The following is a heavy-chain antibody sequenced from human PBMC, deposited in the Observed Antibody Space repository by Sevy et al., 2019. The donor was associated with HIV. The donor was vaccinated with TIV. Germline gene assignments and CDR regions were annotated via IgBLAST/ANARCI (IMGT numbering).Heavy chain of an antibody. CDR3: ARDSPGYGGYDH. D-gene: IGHD5-12*01. CDR1: GFTFTTYW. CDR2: IKEDGSAK. J-gene: IGHJ5*02. V-gene: IGHV3-7*01. Sequence: GGSLRLSCAASGFTFTTYWMTWVRQAPGQGLEWVAIIKEDGSAKYYVDSVKGRFTISRDNAKNSLYLQVNSLRAEDTAVYYCARDSPGYGGYDHWGQGTLVTVSS.